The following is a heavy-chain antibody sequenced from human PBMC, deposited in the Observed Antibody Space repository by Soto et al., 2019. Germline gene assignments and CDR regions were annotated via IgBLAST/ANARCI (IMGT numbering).Heavy chain of an antibody. V-gene: IGHV4-4*07. D-gene: IGHD2-2*01. CDR2: MYPSGST. CDR1: GGSISSYY. CDR3: ARYCNNATCYRWFDP. J-gene: IGHJ5*02. Sequence: DTLSLTCTVSGGSISSYYWSWIRQPAGKGLEWIGRMYPSGSTNYNPSLKSRVTMSVDTSKNQFSLKLNSVTAADTAVYYCARYCNNATCYRWFDPWGQGTLVTVSS.